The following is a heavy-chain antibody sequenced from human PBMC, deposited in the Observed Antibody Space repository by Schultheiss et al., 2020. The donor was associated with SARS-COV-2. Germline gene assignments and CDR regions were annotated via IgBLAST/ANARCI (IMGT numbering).Heavy chain of an antibody. CDR2: INHSGST. J-gene: IGHJ5*02. V-gene: IGHV4-39*01. Sequence: SETLSLTCTVSVGSISSSSYYWGWIRQPPGKGLEWIGEINHSGSTNYNPSLKSRVTISVDTSKNQFSLKLTSVTATDTAVYYCARHGQQLVVYNWFDLWGQGTLVTVSS. D-gene: IGHD6-13*01. CDR3: ARHGQQLVVYNWFDL. CDR1: VGSISSSSYY.